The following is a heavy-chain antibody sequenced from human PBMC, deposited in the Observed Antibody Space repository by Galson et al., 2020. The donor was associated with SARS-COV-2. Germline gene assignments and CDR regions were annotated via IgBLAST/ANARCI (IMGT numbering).Heavy chain of an antibody. CDR1: GGSTSSSSYY. J-gene: IGHJ6*02. D-gene: IGHD3-9*01. V-gene: IGHV4-39*01. CDR3: ARTDDILTGYNYGMDV. CDR2: IYYSGST. Sequence: SQTLSLTCTVSGGSTSSSSYYWGWIRQPPGKGLEWIGSIYYSGSTYYNPSLKSRVTISVDTSKNQFSLKLSSVTAADTAVYYCARTDDILTGYNYGMDVWGQGTTVTVSS.